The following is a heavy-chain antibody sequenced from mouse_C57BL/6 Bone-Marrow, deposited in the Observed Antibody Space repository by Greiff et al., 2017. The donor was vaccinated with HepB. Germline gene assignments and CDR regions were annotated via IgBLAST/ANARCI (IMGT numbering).Heavy chain of an antibody. CDR2: ISSGSSTI. V-gene: IGHV5-17*01. CDR3: ARPGFAY. CDR1: GFTFSDYG. Sequence: EVQLVESGGGLVKPGGSPKLSCAASGFTFSDYGMHWVRQAPEKGLEWVAYISSGSSTIYYADTVKGRFTISRDNAKNTLFLQMTSLRSEDTAMYYCARPGFAYWGQGTLVTVSA. J-gene: IGHJ3*01.